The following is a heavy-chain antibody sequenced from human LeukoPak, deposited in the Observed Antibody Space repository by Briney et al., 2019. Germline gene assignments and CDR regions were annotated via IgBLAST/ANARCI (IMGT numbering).Heavy chain of an antibody. J-gene: IGHJ4*02. D-gene: IGHD1-1*01. Sequence: GESLKISCKGSGYSFTSYWIGCVRQMPAKGLEWMGFIYPGDSDARYSPSFQGQVTISADKSISTAYLQWSSLKASDTAMYYCARRTDYYFDYWGQGTLVTVSS. V-gene: IGHV5-51*01. CDR2: IYPGDSDA. CDR1: GYSFTSYW. CDR3: ARRTDYYFDY.